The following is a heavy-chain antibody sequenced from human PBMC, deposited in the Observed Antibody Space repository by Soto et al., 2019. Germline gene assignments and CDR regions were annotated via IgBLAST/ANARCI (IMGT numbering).Heavy chain of an antibody. CDR2: ISGSGGST. D-gene: IGHD6-19*01. J-gene: IGHJ4*02. CDR3: AKDFGSSGWLMYYFDY. V-gene: IGHV3-23*01. Sequence: EVQLLESGGGLVQPGGSLRLSCEASGFTFSSYAMNWVRQAPGKGLEWVSAISGSGGSTYYADSVKGRFTISRDNSKNTLYLKMNSVRPEDTAVYYCAKDFGSSGWLMYYFDYWGRGTLVSVS. CDR1: GFTFSSYA.